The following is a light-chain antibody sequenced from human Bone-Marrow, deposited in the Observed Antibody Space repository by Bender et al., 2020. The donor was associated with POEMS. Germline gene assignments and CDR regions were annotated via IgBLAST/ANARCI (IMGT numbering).Light chain of an antibody. V-gene: IGLV3-21*02. CDR2: DDD. J-gene: IGLJ2*01. CDR3: QVWDSNTDHVV. Sequence: SYVLTQLPSVSVAPGQTAIITCGGRDFVGVSVHWYQQKAGQAPVEVVFDDDDRPSGIPERISGSNSGNRATLTISRVEAGDEADYYCQVWDSNTDHVVFGGGTKLTVL. CDR1: DFVGVS.